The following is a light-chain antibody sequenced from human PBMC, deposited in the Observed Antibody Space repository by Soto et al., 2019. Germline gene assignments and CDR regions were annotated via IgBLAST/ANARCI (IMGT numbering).Light chain of an antibody. V-gene: IGKV3-20*01. CDR1: QSFSSHF. CDR3: QHFGSSLRT. J-gene: IGKJ1*01. Sequence: IVLTQSPGSLSLSPGDRATLSGSASQSFSSHFLAWYQQKPGQAPRLLIHGTSSRATGIPDRFSGSGSGTDFTLTINSLEPEDFAVYYCQHFGSSLRTFGQGTKV. CDR2: GTS.